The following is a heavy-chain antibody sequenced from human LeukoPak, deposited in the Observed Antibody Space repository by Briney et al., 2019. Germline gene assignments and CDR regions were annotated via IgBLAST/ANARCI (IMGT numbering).Heavy chain of an antibody. CDR1: GGTFSSYA. CDR2: IIPIFGTA. D-gene: IGHD6-13*01. CDR3: ARGSSWLNWFDP. Sequence: PVKVSCKASGGTFSSYAISWVRQAPGQGLEWMGGIIPIFGTANYAQKFQGRVTITADESTSTAYMELSSLRSEDTAVYYCARGSSWLNWFDPWGQGTLVTVSS. V-gene: IGHV1-69*01. J-gene: IGHJ5*02.